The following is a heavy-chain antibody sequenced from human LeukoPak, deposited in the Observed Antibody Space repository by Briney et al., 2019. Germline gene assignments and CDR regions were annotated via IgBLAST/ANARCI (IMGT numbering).Heavy chain of an antibody. V-gene: IGHV3-30*02. J-gene: IGHJ6*03. CDR2: IRYDGSNK. D-gene: IGHD6-19*01. CDR1: GFTFSSYG. Sequence: GGSLGLSCAASGFTFSSYGMHWVRQAPGKGLEWVAFIRYDGSNKYYADSVKGRFTISRDNSKNTLYLQMNSLRAEDTAVYYCARPYSSGWYYVYYYYYMDVWGKGTTVTVSS. CDR3: ARPYSSGWYYVYYYYYMDV.